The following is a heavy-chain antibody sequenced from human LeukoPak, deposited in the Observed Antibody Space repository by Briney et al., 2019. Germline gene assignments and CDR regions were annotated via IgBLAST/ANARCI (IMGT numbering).Heavy chain of an antibody. J-gene: IGHJ3*02. Sequence: ASVKVSCKASGGTFSSYAISWVRQAPGQGLEWMGWISAYNGNTNYAQKLQGRVTMTTDTSTSTAYMELRSLRSDDTAVYYCAIRDHGGNLDAFDIWGQGTMVTVSS. CDR2: ISAYNGNT. CDR1: GGTFSSYA. V-gene: IGHV1-18*01. CDR3: AIRDHGGNLDAFDI. D-gene: IGHD4-23*01.